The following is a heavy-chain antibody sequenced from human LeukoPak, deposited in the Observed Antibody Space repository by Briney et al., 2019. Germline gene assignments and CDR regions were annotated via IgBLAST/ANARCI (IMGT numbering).Heavy chain of an antibody. CDR2: VYHGGSA. CDR3: VRVRRGSGVDFDY. V-gene: IGHV4-4*02. D-gene: IGHD1-14*01. J-gene: IGHJ4*02. CDR1: GASLSSSNR. Sequence: PSETLSLTCAVSGASLSSSNRWSWVRPAPGKGLEWIGEVYHGGSALYNPSLMGRVTISVDTSKNQFSLRLTSVTAADTAVYYCVRVRRGSGVDFDYWGQGTLVTVSS.